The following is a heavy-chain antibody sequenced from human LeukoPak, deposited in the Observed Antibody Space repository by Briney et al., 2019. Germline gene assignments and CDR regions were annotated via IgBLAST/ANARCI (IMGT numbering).Heavy chain of an antibody. Sequence: SVKVSCKASGGTFSSYAISWVRQAPGQGLEWMGGIIPIFGTANYAQKFQGRVTITADKSTSTAYMELRSLRSDDTAVYYCARVKAAAGQNNYYYYMDVWGKGTTVTVSS. CDR2: IIPIFGTA. D-gene: IGHD6-13*01. J-gene: IGHJ6*03. CDR3: ARVKAAAGQNNYYYYMDV. CDR1: GGTFSSYA. V-gene: IGHV1-69*06.